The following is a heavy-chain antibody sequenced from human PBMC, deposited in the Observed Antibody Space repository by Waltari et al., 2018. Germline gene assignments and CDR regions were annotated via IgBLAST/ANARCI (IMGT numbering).Heavy chain of an antibody. CDR2: IIPIFGTA. CDR1: GGTFSSYA. V-gene: IGHV1-69*14. CDR3: ATKRGYGHDAFDI. J-gene: IGHJ3*02. Sequence: QVQLVQSGAEVKKPGSSVKVSCKASGGTFSSYAISWVRQAPGQGLEWMGGIIPIFGTANYAQKFQGRVTMTEDTSTDTAYMELSSLRSEDTAVYYCATKRGYGHDAFDIWGQGTMVTVSS. D-gene: IGHD5-12*01.